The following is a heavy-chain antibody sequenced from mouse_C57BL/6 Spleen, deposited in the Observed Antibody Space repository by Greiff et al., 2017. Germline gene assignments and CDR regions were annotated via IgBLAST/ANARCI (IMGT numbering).Heavy chain of an antibody. CDR3: AIEDYYVSSWFAY. J-gene: IGHJ3*01. V-gene: IGHV1-64*01. D-gene: IGHD1-1*01. CDR1: GYTFTSYW. Sequence: QVQLQQPGAELVKPGASVKLSCKASGYTFTSYWMHWVKQRPGQGLEWIGLIHPNSGSTNYNEKFKSKATLTVDKSSSKAYMRLSSLTSEDSAVYYCAIEDYYVSSWFAYWGQGTLVTVSA. CDR2: IHPNSGST.